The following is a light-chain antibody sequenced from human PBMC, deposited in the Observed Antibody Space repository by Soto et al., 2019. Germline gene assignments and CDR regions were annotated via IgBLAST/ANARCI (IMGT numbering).Light chain of an antibody. CDR3: QQTNTSPPT. V-gene: IGKV1-12*01. J-gene: IGKJ4*01. Sequence: DLQMSQSPSSVAASVGDRVTITCGASQAIGSWLAWYQQKPGKAPKLLIYTASSLQSGVPSRFRGSGSETDFTLTISSLQPEDSETYYCQQTNTSPPTFGGGTKVDIK. CDR2: TAS. CDR1: QAIGSW.